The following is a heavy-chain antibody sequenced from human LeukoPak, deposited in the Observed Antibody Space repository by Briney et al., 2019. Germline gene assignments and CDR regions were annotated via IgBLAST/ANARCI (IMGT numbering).Heavy chain of an antibody. CDR2: IFGSGGSA. D-gene: IGHD6-19*01. CDR1: GFTFNSYA. J-gene: IGHJ4*02. Sequence: GGSLRLSCAASGFTFNSYAMYWVRQAPGKGLEWVSGIFGSGGSAHYADSVKGRFTISRDNSKNTVYLQMDSLRVEDTAVYYCGKTTTGYSSGRYPSWPVDYWGQGTLVTVSS. CDR3: GKTTTGYSSGRYPSWPVDY. V-gene: IGHV3-23*01.